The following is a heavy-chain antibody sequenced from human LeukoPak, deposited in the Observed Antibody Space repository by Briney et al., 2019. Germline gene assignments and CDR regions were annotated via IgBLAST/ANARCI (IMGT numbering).Heavy chain of an antibody. D-gene: IGHD2-21*01. V-gene: IGHV1-18*01. CDR2: ISAYNGNT. J-gene: IGHJ4*02. CDR1: GYTFTSYG. CDR3: ASDIRRREFDY. Sequence: ASVKVSCKASGYTFTSYGISWVRQAAGQGLEWMGWISAYNGNTNYAQKLQGRVTMTTDTSTSTAYMELRSLRSDDTAVYYCASDIRRREFDYWGQGTLVTVSS.